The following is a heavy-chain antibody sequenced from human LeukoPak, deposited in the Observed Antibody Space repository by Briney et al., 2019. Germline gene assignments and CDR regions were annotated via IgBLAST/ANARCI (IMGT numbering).Heavy chain of an antibody. V-gene: IGHV3-64*01. CDR1: GFTLSRSS. Sequence: SGGSLRLSCAASGFTLSRSSMHWVRQAPGKGLEFVSAISSNGRRTYYAKSVKGRFTISRDISKNTLYLQVGSLRTDDMAVYYCARVGDNSGTGYSHWGQGTLVTVSS. CDR2: ISSNGRRT. CDR3: ARVGDNSGTGYSH. D-gene: IGHD3-9*01. J-gene: IGHJ4*02.